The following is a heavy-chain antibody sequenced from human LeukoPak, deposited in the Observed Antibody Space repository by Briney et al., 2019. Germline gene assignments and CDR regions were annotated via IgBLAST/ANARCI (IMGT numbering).Heavy chain of an antibody. CDR1: GYTFTGYY. CDR2: INPNSGGT. V-gene: IGHV1-2*02. J-gene: IGHJ6*02. Sequence: VSVKVSCKASGYTFTGYYMHWVRQAPGQGLEWMGWINPNSGGTNYAQKFQGRVTMTRDTSISTAYMELSRLRSDDTAVYYCAAMRYGRDYHYGMDVWGQGTTVTVSS. CDR3: AAMRYGRDYHYGMDV. D-gene: IGHD1-14*01.